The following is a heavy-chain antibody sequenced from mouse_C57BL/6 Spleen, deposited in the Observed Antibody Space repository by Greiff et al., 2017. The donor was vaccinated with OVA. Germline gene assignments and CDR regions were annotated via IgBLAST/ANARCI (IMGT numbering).Heavy chain of an antibody. D-gene: IGHD1-1*01. CDR2: IYPGNSDT. J-gene: IGHJ2*01. Sequence: EVQLQQSGTVLARPGASVKMSCKTSGYTFTSYWMHWVKQRPGQGLEWIGAIYPGNSDTSYNQKFKGKAKLTAVTSASTAYMELSSLTNEDSAVYYCTRGVTVVATNFDDWGQGTTLTVSS. CDR1: GYTFTSYW. CDR3: TRGVTVVATNFDD. V-gene: IGHV1-5*01.